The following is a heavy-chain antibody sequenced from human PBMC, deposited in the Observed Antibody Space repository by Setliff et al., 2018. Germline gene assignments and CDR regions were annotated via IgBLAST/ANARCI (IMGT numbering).Heavy chain of an antibody. V-gene: IGHV4-34*01. CDR3: AKFGPLDLTGDWAFDN. CDR2: INHSGTT. CDR1: GGSFSSFY. D-gene: IGHD7-27*01. J-gene: IGHJ4*02. Sequence: SETLSLTCAVYGGSFSSFYWSWIRQPPGKGLEWIGEINHSGTTNYNPSLKSRDTISVDTSKKQFSLKLSSVTAADTAVYYCAKFGPLDLTGDWAFDNWGQGTLVTVSS.